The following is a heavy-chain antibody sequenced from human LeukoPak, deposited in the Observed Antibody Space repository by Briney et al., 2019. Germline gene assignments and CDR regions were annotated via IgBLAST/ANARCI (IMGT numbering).Heavy chain of an antibody. D-gene: IGHD2-15*01. CDR2: MNPNSGNT. V-gene: IGHV1-8*01. J-gene: IGHJ4*02. CDR3: AREAIYSSRYFDY. CDR1: GYTFTSYD. Sequence: ASVKVSCKASGYTFTSYDINWVRQATGQGLEWMGWMNPNSGNTGYAQKFQGRVTMTRNTSISTAYMELSRLRSDDTAVYYCAREAIYSSRYFDYWGQGTLVTVSS.